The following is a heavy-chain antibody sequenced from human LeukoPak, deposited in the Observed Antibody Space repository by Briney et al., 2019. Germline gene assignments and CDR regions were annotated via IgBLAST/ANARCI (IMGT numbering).Heavy chain of an antibody. CDR2: ISNTGDST. CDR3: AKDPMTSVTTTAY. V-gene: IGHV3-23*01. D-gene: IGHD4-17*01. Sequence: GGSLRLSCTASGFTFSSYAMSWVRQAPGKGLEWVSSISNTGDSTYYADSVKGRFTISRDNSKNTLYLQMNSLRAEDTAVYYCAKDPMTSVTTTAYWGQGTLVTVSS. J-gene: IGHJ4*02. CDR1: GFTFSSYA.